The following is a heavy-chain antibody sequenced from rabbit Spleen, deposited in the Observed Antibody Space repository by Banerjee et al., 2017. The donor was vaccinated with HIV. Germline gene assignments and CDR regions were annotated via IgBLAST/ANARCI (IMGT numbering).Heavy chain of an antibody. CDR3: ARRISGGGGIDL. Sequence: QSLEESGGDLVKPEGSLTLTCTASGFSFSSSYYMCWVRQAPGKGLEWIACGSPGIYYASWVNGRFTISKTSSTTVDLKMTGLTAADTATYFCARRISGGGGIDLWGQGTLVTVS. J-gene: IGHJ6*01. D-gene: IGHD1-1*01. CDR2: GSPGI. CDR1: GFSFSSSYY. V-gene: IGHV1S40*01.